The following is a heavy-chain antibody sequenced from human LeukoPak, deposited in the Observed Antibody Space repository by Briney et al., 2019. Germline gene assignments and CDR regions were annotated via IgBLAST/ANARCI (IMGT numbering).Heavy chain of an antibody. CDR3: ARDPYSGNYGAYYYYYMDV. Sequence: GGSLRLSCTASGFTFTSYNMNWVRQAPGKGLEWVSSITSSSSYIYYADSVKGRFTISRDNAKNSLYLQMDSLKVEDTAEYYCARDPYSGNYGAYYYYYMDVWGKGTTVTVSS. CDR2: ITSSSSYI. J-gene: IGHJ6*03. V-gene: IGHV3-21*06. D-gene: IGHD1-26*01. CDR1: GFTFTSYN.